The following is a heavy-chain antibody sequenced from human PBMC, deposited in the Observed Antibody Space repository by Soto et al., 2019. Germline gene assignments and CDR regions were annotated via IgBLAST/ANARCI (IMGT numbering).Heavy chain of an antibody. CDR2: TYYRSKWYN. D-gene: IGHD3-9*01. CDR1: GDSVSSNSAA. J-gene: IGHJ4*02. CDR3: ARGHTYDILTGYREYYFDY. V-gene: IGHV6-1*01. Sequence: QVQLQQSGPGLVKPSQTLSLTCAISGDSVSSNSAAWNWIRQSPSRGLEWLGRTYYRSKWYNDYAVSVKSRITINPDTSKNQFSLQLNSVTPEDTAVYYCARGHTYDILTGYREYYFDYWGQGTLVTVSS.